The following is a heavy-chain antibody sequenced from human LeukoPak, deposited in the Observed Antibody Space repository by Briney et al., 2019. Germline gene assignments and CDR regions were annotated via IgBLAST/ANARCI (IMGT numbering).Heavy chain of an antibody. CDR3: AKTPPGGGNSFFDY. J-gene: IGHJ4*02. V-gene: IGHV3-48*01. Sequence: GGSLRLSCAASGFTFSSYSMNWVRQAPGKGLEWGSYISSSSSTIYYADSVKGRFTIFKDYAKNTLYLQMNSRRAEDTAVYYCAKTPPGGGNSFFDYWGQGTLVTVSS. CDR2: ISSSSSTI. D-gene: IGHD4-23*01. CDR1: GFTFSSYS.